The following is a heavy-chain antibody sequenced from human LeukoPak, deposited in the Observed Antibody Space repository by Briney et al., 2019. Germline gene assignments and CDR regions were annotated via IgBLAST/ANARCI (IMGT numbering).Heavy chain of an antibody. D-gene: IGHD6-19*01. CDR2: INSNGATA. CDR1: GFTFSIYA. CDR3: VRDRGSGWYYMDC. Sequence: HPGGSLRLSCAASGFTFSIYAMSWVRQAPGKGLEWVSLINSNGATAHYAGSVKGRFTISRDNSKNTLSLQMNSLRADDTAIYFCVRDRGSGWYYMDCGGQGTLVTVSS. V-gene: IGHV3-23*01. J-gene: IGHJ4*02.